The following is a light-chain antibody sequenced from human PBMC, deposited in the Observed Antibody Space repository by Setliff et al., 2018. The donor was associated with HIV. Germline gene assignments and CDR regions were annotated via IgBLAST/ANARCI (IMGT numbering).Light chain of an antibody. Sequence: SALAQPASVSGSPGQSITISCTGTSNDVGVYNYVSWYQQHPGKAPKLMIHDVSNRPSGVSDRFSGSKSGNTASLTISGLQAEDEADYYCTSYTTSSTVVFGGGTKVTVL. CDR1: SNDVGVYNY. CDR2: DVS. J-gene: IGLJ2*01. V-gene: IGLV2-14*03. CDR3: TSYTTSSTVV.